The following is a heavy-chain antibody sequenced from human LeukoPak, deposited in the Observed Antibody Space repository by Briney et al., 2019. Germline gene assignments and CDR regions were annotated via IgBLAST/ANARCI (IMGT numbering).Heavy chain of an antibody. CDR2: MNPNSGNT. J-gene: IGHJ6*03. D-gene: IGHD2-2*01. Sequence: HGASVKVSCNASGYTFTSYDINWLRQATGQGLEWMGWMNPNSGNTGYAQKFQGRVTMTRNTSISTAYMELSSLGSEDTAVYYCARAKRNRGYCSSTSCYYYYMDVWGKGTTVTVSS. CDR3: ARAKRNRGYCSSTSCYYYYMDV. V-gene: IGHV1-8*01. CDR1: GYTFTSYD.